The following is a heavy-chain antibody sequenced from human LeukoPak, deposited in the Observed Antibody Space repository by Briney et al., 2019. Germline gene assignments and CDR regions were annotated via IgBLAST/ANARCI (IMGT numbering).Heavy chain of an antibody. CDR1: GFTISDQY. J-gene: IGHJ4*02. V-gene: IGHV3-72*01. CDR2: IRNKANSYTT. CDR3: ASGYYFDY. Sequence: GGSLRLSCAASGFTISDQYLDWVRQAPGKGLEWVGRIRNKANSYTTEYAASVKCRFTISRDDSKNSLYLQMNSLTTEDTAVYFCASGYYFDYWGQGTLVTVSS.